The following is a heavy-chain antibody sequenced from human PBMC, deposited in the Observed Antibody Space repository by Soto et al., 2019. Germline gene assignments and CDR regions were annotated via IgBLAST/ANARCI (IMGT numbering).Heavy chain of an antibody. Sequence: SETLSLTCIVSGDSVTSGSYYWTWLRQPPGKGLEWIGYISYTGRTKYNPSLQSRVTISVDTSKNDFSLNLSSVTAADTAVYFCAREWGIIPYYVRNVWGQGTAVTVSS. CDR2: ISYTGRT. CDR3: AREWGIIPYYVRNV. J-gene: IGHJ6*02. CDR1: GDSVTSGSYY. D-gene: IGHD3-10*01. V-gene: IGHV4-61*03.